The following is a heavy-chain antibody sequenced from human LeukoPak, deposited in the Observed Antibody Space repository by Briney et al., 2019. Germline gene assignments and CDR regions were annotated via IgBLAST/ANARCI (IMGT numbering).Heavy chain of an antibody. CDR3: ARSPRGYCSGGSCYSYGY. CDR2: INPNSGGT. V-gene: IGHV1-2*02. J-gene: IGHJ4*02. CDR1: GYTFTGYY. D-gene: IGHD2-15*01. Sequence: ASVKVSCKASGYTFTGYYMHWVRQAPGQGLEWMGWINPNSGGTNYAQKFQGRVTMTRDTSISTAYMELSRLRSDDTAMYYCARSPRGYCSGGSCYSYGYWGQGTLVTVSS.